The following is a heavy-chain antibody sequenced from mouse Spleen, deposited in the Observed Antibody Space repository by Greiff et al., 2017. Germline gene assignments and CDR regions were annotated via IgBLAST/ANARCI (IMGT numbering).Heavy chain of an antibody. D-gene: IGHD2-3*01. CDR2: ISSGGGNT. Sequence: EVQLVESGGGLVKLGGSLKLSCAASGFTFSSYAMSWVRQTPEKRLEWVATISSGGGNTYYPDSVKGRFTISRDNAKNTLYLQMSSLKSEDTAMYYCARHGWLLRYFDVWGAGTTVTVSS. CDR1: GFTFSSYA. CDR3: ARHGWLLRYFDV. V-gene: IGHV5-9-3*01. J-gene: IGHJ1*01.